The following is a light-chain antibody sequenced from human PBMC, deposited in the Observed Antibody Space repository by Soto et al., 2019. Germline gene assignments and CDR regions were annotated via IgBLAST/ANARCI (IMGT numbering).Light chain of an antibody. CDR1: QSISNW. Sequence: DIQKTQSPSSLSASGGDRVSITCRASQSISNWLAWHQQKPGKAPKLLIYKASTLESGVPSRFSGSGSGTEFTLTICSLQPDDFATYYCQQYDSYSRTFGQGTKVDIK. CDR2: KAS. CDR3: QQYDSYSRT. J-gene: IGKJ1*01. V-gene: IGKV1-5*03.